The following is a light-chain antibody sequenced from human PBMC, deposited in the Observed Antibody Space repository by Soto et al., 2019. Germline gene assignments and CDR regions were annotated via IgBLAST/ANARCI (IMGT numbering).Light chain of an antibody. Sequence: DIVLTQSPGTLSLSPGDRATLSCRTSRFVSNYYVAWYQQRPGQAPRLLIYAASSRATDIPDRFSCSGSGTDFTLTISRMEPPDFAVYYCQHYAESHPVFTVGPGTKVEI. J-gene: IGKJ3*01. CDR2: AAS. CDR1: RFVSNYY. CDR3: QHYAESHPVFT. V-gene: IGKV3-20*01.